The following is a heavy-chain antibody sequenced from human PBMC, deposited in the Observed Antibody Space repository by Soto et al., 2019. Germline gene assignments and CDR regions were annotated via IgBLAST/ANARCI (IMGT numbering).Heavy chain of an antibody. D-gene: IGHD2-2*02. Sequence: EVQLLESGGGLVQPGGSLRLSCAASGFTFSSYAMSWVRQAPGKGLEWVSSISSSSSYIYYADSVKGRFTISRDNAKNSLYLQMNSLRAEDTAVYYCARDLVVVPAAITRFDYWGQGTLVTVSS. CDR1: GFTFSSYA. J-gene: IGHJ4*02. V-gene: IGHV3-21*01. CDR3: ARDLVVVPAAITRFDY. CDR2: ISSSSSYI.